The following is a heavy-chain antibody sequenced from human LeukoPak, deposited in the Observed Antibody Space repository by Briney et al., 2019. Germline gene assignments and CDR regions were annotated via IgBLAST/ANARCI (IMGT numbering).Heavy chain of an antibody. J-gene: IGHJ3*02. CDR1: GGSISSTNNY. CDR3: ARDAGIGLDTLDI. CDR2: IFYSGNS. V-gene: IGHV4-39*02. Sequence: SETQSLTCTVSGGSISSTNNYWGWIRQPPGKGLEWIGSIFYSGNSYYNPSLKSRVTISVDTSKNQFSLKLSSVTAADTAVYYCARDAGIGLDTLDIWGQGTMVTVST.